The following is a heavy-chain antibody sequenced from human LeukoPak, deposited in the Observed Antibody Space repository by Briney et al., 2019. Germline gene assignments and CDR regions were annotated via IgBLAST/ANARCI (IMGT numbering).Heavy chain of an antibody. D-gene: IGHD3-16*02. J-gene: IGHJ5*02. CDR1: GGTFSSYA. CDR3: AKVLRGPWTYDYVWGSYRYNWFDP. Sequence: GASVKVSCKASGGTFSSYAISWVRQAPGQGLEWMGGIIPIFGTANYAQKFQGRVTITADESTSTAYMELSSLRSEDTAVYYCAKVLRGPWTYDYVWGSYRYNWFDPWGQGTLVTVSS. V-gene: IGHV1-69*13. CDR2: IIPIFGTA.